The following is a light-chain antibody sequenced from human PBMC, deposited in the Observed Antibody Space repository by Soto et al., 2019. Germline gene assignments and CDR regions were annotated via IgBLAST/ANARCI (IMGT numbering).Light chain of an antibody. Sequence: IQMTQSPSTLSASVGDRVTISCRASQSISSWLAWYQQKPGKAPKLLIYKASSLESGVPSRFRGSGSGTEFTLTISSLQPDDFATYYCQQYNSYPWTFGQGTKVEIK. J-gene: IGKJ1*01. CDR3: QQYNSYPWT. V-gene: IGKV1-5*03. CDR2: KAS. CDR1: QSISSW.